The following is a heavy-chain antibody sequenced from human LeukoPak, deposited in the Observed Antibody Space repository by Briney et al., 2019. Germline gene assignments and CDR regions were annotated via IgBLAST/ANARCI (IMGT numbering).Heavy chain of an antibody. D-gene: IGHD2-8*01. CDR2: ISAYNGNT. Sequence: GASVKVSCKASGYTFTSYGISWVRQAPGQGLEWMGWISAYNGNTNYAQKLQGRVTMTTDTSTSTAYMELRSLRSDDTAVYYCARDSIVLMVYDMPNWFDPWGQGTLVTVSS. CDR1: GYTFTSYG. V-gene: IGHV1-18*01. CDR3: ARDSIVLMVYDMPNWFDP. J-gene: IGHJ5*02.